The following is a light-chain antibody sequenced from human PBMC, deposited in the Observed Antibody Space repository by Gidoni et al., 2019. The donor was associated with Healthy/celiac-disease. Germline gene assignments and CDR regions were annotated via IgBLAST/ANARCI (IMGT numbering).Light chain of an antibody. J-gene: IGKJ5*01. CDR2: GAS. CDR3: QQYNNWPGT. Sequence: IVMTQSPATLSVSPGERATLSCRASQSVSSNLAWHQQKPGQAPRLLIYGASTRATGIPARFSGSGSGTEFTLTISSLQSEDFAVYYCQQYNNWPGTFGQGTRLEIK. V-gene: IGKV3-15*01. CDR1: QSVSSN.